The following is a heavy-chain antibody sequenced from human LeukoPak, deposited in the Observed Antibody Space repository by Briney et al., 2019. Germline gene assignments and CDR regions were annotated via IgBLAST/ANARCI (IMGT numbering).Heavy chain of an antibody. V-gene: IGHV3-53*01. CDR2: IYNGGST. Sequence: GGSLRLSCVASGFTVNNNYLSWVRQAPGKGLEWVSVIYNGGSTYYADSVRGRFTISRDNSKNTLYLHMNSLRAEDTAVYYCAVRSWLGPYYFDYWGQGTLVTVSS. D-gene: IGHD6-13*01. J-gene: IGHJ4*02. CDR3: AVRSWLGPYYFDY. CDR1: GFTVNNNY.